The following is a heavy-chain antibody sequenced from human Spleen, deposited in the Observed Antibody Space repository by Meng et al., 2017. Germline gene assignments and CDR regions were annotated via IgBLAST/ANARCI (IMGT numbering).Heavy chain of an antibody. CDR2: INHSGST. V-gene: IGHV4-34*01. D-gene: IGHD4-11*01. Sequence: VALLRCGGGCLRPSGASSPTHCFSGASFMVYCWSWICQPRGKELQWIGEINHSGSTNYNPSLESRATISVDTSQNNLSRKLSSVIAADSAVYYCARGPTTMAHDFDYWGQGTLVTVSS. J-gene: IGHJ4*02. CDR3: ARGPTTMAHDFDY. CDR1: GASFMVYC.